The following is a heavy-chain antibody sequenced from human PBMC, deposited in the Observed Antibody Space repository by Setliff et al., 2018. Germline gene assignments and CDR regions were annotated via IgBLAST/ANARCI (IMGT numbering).Heavy chain of an antibody. D-gene: IGHD2-21*01. V-gene: IGHV1-2*02. Sequence: ASVKVSCKTSGYPFIEHYVNWVRQAPGQGLEWMGWIRPNGGGIHYAQKFQGRVTMTRDTANSTVYMDLSSLTSDDTAIYYCARGGGSYRAGNSRPTYWFDPWGQGTLVTVSS. CDR3: ARGGGSYRAGNSRPTYWFDP. J-gene: IGHJ5*02. CDR1: GYPFIEHY. CDR2: IRPNGGGI.